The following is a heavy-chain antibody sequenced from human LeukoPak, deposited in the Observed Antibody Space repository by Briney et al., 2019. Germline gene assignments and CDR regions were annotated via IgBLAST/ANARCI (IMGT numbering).Heavy chain of an antibody. CDR3: TKLKQWQPQRYFFEY. CDR2: FSGTTST. D-gene: IGHD6-19*01. CDR1: GFTFTSFA. J-gene: IGHJ4*02. V-gene: IGHV3-23*01. Sequence: GGSLTLSCAASGFTFTSFAMSWVPQAPGKGLEGVSTFSGTTSTYYADSVKGRVTISRDNSKNTLYLQMNSMRADDTAVYYCTKLKQWQPQRYFFEYWGKGALVTVAS.